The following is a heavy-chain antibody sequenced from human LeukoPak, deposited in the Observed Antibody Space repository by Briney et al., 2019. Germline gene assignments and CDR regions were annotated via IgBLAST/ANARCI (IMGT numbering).Heavy chain of an antibody. CDR2: INPNSGGT. D-gene: IGHD2-2*01. CDR1: GGTFSSYA. V-gene: IGHV1-2*02. Sequence: ASVKVSCKASGGTFSSYAISWVRQAPGQGLEWMGWINPNSGGTNYAQKFQGRVTMTRDTSISTAYMDLSRLRFDHTAVYSCPRGVVRGWPAAAMYWGQGTLVTVSS. J-gene: IGHJ4*02. CDR3: PRGVVRGWPAAAMY.